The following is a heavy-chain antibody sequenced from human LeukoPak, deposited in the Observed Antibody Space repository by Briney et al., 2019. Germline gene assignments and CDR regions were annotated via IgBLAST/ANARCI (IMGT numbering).Heavy chain of an antibody. CDR1: GGSFSGYY. Sequence: PSETLSLTCAVYGGSFSGYYWSWIRQPPGKGLEWIGEINHSGSTNYNPPLKSRVTISVDTSKNQFSLKLSSVTAADTAVYYCARLKRDAFDIWGQGTMVTVSS. J-gene: IGHJ3*02. CDR3: ARLKRDAFDI. V-gene: IGHV4-34*01. CDR2: INHSGST.